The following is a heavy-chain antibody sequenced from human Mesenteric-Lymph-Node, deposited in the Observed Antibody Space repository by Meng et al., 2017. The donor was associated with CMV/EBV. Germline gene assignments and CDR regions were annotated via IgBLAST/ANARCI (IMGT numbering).Heavy chain of an antibody. CDR3: ATYEGSAYYSPPTPFDY. Sequence: ASVKVSCKASGYTFTTYGISWVRQAPGEGLEWMGWISTYNGHPDYAQRFQGRVTMTTDTSTSTAYMELRSLGSDDTAVYYCATYEGSAYYSPPTPFDYWGQGTLVTVSS. CDR2: ISTYNGHP. D-gene: IGHD3-22*01. V-gene: IGHV1-18*01. CDR1: GYTFTTYG. J-gene: IGHJ4*02.